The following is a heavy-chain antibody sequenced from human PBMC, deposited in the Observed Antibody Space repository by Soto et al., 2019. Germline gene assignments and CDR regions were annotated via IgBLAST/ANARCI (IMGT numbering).Heavy chain of an antibody. CDR2: ISYDATRQ. J-gene: IGHJ4*02. D-gene: IGHD6-19*01. CDR3: ARGRGFGSGWHDYLDY. CDR1: GFTFSDFA. V-gene: IGHV3-30*04. Sequence: QVQLVESGGGVVQPGRSLRLSCAASGFTFSDFAMYWVRQAPGKGLEWVAVISYDATRQHYAHAVERRFTISRDWNTLYLQLNSLRPDDTAVDYCARGRGFGSGWHDYLDYWAREPWSPSRQ.